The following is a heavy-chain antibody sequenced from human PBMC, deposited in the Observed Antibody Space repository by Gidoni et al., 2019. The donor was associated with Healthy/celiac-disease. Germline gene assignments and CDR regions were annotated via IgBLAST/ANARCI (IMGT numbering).Heavy chain of an antibody. CDR2: IYWDDDK. V-gene: IGHV2-5*02. Sequence: LTLKESGPTLVKPTQTLTLTCTFSGFSLSPSGVGVGWIRQPPGKALEWLALIYWDDDKRYSPSLKSRLTITEDTSKNQVVLTMTKMDPADTATYYCAHTLVNYYYYGMDVWGQGTTVTVSS. J-gene: IGHJ6*02. CDR1: GFSLSPSGVG. CDR3: AHTLVNYYYYGMDV. D-gene: IGHD3-9*01.